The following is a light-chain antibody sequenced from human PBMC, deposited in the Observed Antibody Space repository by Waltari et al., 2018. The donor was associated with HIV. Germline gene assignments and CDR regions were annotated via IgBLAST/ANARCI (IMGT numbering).Light chain of an antibody. CDR2: LGS. CDR1: HSLLHSNGYNF. V-gene: IGKV2-28*01. J-gene: IGKJ5*01. Sequence: VMTHFLLSLPFTSGAPASISSMSSHSLLHSNGYNFLSWYLQQPGPSPQVLMYLGSSRASGVPNRVSGSGAGTDYTLKISRVEAEDVGLYDCMQALQTPSTFGQKTRLEIK. CDR3: MQALQTPST.